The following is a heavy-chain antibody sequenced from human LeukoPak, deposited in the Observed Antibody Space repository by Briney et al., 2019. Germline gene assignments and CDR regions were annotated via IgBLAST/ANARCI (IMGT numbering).Heavy chain of an antibody. J-gene: IGHJ5*02. D-gene: IGHD3-9*01. CDR2: INSDGSST. V-gene: IGHV3-74*01. Sequence: GGSLRLSCAASRFTFSTYWMHWVRQAPGKGLVWVSRINSDGSSTSYADSVKGRFTISRDNAKNTLYLQMNSLRAEDTAVYYCAREKREDWNWFDPWGQGTLVTVSS. CDR3: AREKREDWNWFDP. CDR1: RFTFSTYW.